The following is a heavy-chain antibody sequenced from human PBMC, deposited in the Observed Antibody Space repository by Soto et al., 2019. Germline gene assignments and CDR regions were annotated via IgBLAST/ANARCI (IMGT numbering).Heavy chain of an antibody. D-gene: IGHD6-13*01. CDR3: ASVDSSSWGWTYYYGMDV. CDR1: GYTFTSYA. J-gene: IGHJ6*02. Sequence: ASVKVSCKASGYTFTSYAMHWVRQAPGQRLEWMGWINAGNGNTKYSQKFQGRVTITRDTSASTAYMELSSLRSEDTAVYYCASVDSSSWGWTYYYGMDVWGQGTTVTVSS. CDR2: INAGNGNT. V-gene: IGHV1-3*01.